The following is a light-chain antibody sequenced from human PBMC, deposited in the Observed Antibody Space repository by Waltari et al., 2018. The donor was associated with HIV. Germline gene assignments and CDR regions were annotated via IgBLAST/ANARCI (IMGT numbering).Light chain of an antibody. CDR2: AAS. V-gene: IGKV3-20*01. CDR3: QQYGSSPYT. Sequence: EIVLTQSPGTLSLSPGERATLSCRASQSVSSSYLAWYQQDPGQAPRLLIYAASRRATGIPDRFSGSGSGTDFTLTISGLEPEDFAVYYCQQYGSSPYTFGQGTNLEIK. J-gene: IGKJ2*01. CDR1: QSVSSSY.